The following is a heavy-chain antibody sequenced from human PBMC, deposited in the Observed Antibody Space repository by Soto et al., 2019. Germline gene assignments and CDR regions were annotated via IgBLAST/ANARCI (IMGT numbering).Heavy chain of an antibody. CDR1: GFTFSDYY. V-gene: IGHV3-11*03. D-gene: IGHD2-8*01. J-gene: IGHJ4*02. Sequence: GGSLRLSCAASGFTFSDYYMSWIRQAPGKGLEWVSYISNSSTYINYADSVKGRFTISRDNAKNSLYLQMNSLRAEDTAVYYCARWVGNGYLDFWGQGTLVTVSS. CDR3: ARWVGNGYLDF. CDR2: ISNSSTYI.